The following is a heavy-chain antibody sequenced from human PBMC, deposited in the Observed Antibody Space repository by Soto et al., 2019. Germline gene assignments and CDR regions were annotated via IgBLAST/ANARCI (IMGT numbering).Heavy chain of an antibody. CDR2: INAGNGNT. Sequence: TQASVKVSCKASGYTFTSYAMHWVRQAPGQRLEWMGWINAGNGNTKYSQKFQGRVTITRDTSASTAYMELSSLRSEDTAVYYCARLVMGRIIDYWGQGTLVTVSS. V-gene: IGHV1-3*01. J-gene: IGHJ4*02. D-gene: IGHD6-19*01. CDR1: GYTFTSYA. CDR3: ARLVMGRIIDY.